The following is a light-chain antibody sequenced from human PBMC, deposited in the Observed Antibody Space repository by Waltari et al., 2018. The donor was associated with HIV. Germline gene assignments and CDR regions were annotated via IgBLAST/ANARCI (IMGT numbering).Light chain of an antibody. CDR3: QVWDYNSDRWV. CDR2: DDS. J-gene: IGLJ3*02. CDR1: NIGQKT. V-gene: IGLV3-21*02. Sequence: SYVLTTPPSVSVAPGQPARLNCGGNNIGQKTLHLYQQRPGQAPVLVVSDDSDRPSDIPERFSGSNSANTATLSISRVEAGDEADYYCQVWDYNSDRWVFGGGTKLTVL.